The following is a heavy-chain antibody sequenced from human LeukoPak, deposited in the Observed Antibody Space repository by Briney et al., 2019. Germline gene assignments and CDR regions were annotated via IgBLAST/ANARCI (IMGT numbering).Heavy chain of an antibody. CDR3: ASGGV. J-gene: IGHJ4*02. V-gene: IGHV3-7*01. D-gene: IGHD2-8*02. CDR1: GFTFSSSW. Sequence: PGGSLRLSCAASGFTFSSSWMSWVRQAPGKGPEWVANINEDGSAKSSVDSVKGRFTISRDNAKVSLFLQMNSLRAEDTAIYYCASGGVWGQGTLVTVSS. CDR2: INEDGSAK.